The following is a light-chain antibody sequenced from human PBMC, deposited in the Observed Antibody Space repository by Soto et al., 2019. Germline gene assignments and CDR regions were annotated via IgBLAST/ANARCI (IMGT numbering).Light chain of an antibody. V-gene: IGKV1-39*01. Sequence: DIQMTQSPSSLSASVGDRVTITCRASQSISTYLHWYQQKPGKAPNLLIYAASTLQSGVPSRFSGSRYGTDFTLTFSSLQPEDFATYFCQHGYSTPLTVGGGTKVDIK. CDR1: QSISTY. CDR2: AAS. J-gene: IGKJ4*01. CDR3: QHGYSTPLT.